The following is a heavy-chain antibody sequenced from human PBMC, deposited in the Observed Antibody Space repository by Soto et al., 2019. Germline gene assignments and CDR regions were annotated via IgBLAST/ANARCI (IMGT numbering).Heavy chain of an antibody. Sequence: SETLSLTCTVSGGSTSSYYWSWIRQPPGKGLEWIGYIYYSETTNYNPALKSRVTISVGTSKNQFPLKLSSVTAADTAVYYCARGFVGVEGYSYLDVWGKGTTVTVSS. CDR3: ARGFVGVEGYSYLDV. J-gene: IGHJ6*03. D-gene: IGHD1-26*01. V-gene: IGHV4-59*08. CDR2: IYYSETT. CDR1: GGSTSSYY.